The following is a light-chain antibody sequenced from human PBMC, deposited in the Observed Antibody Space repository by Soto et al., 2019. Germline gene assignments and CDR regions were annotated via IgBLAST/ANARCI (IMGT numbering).Light chain of an antibody. CDR1: QTISSS. V-gene: IGKV1-5*01. J-gene: IGKJ2*01. CDR2: DVS. Sequence: DIQMTQSPSTLSASVGDRVTITCRASQTISSSLAWYQQQPGKAPKLLIYDVSTLKRGVPSRFSGSRSGTEFTLSISSLQPDDFETYYCQQYHTFSYTFGQGTKVDIK. CDR3: QQYHTFSYT.